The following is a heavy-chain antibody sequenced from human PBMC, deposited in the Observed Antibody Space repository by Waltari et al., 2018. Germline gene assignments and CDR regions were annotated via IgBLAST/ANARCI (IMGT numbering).Heavy chain of an antibody. Sequence: GGSGFSFSGYWMHWVRQSPGKGLLWVARISPDATRTTYADFVKGRFTISKDNARNTVDLEMESLRADDTGVYHCVRGTREWPGLDYWGQGTLVTVSS. CDR1: GFSFSGYW. J-gene: IGHJ4*02. D-gene: IGHD3-3*01. CDR3: VRGTREWPGLDY. CDR2: ISPDATRT. V-gene: IGHV3-74*01.